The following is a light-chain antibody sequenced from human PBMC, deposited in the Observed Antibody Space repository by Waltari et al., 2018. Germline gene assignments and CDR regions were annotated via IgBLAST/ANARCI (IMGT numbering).Light chain of an antibody. J-gene: IGLJ3*02. CDR2: DVT. V-gene: IGLV2-11*01. CDR3: CSYAGSYTWV. Sequence: SALTQPRSVSGSPGQSVTISFTGTTHDLGSYNYVSWYQQHPGKAPKLIILDVTKRPSGVQDRLSGSKSGNTASLTISGLRAEDEAEYYCCSYAGSYTWVFGGGTKLTVV. CDR1: THDLGSYNY.